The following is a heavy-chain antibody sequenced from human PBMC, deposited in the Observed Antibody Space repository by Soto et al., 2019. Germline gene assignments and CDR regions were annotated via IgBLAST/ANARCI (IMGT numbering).Heavy chain of an antibody. Sequence: AETLAITFTVSGYSISSCYYWGWIRQPPWKVLEWIGSIYHSGTTYYKPSLKSRVTISVDTSKNQLSLKLSSVTAADTAVYYCARAPGNLVYYSDYWGQGTLVTVSS. V-gene: IGHV4-38-2*02. J-gene: IGHJ4*02. D-gene: IGHD6-6*01. CDR3: ARAPGNLVYYSDY. CDR1: GYSISSCYY. CDR2: IYHSGTT.